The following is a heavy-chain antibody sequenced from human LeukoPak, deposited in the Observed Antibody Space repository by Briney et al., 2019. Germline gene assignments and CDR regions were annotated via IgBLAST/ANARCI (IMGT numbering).Heavy chain of an antibody. CDR2: INPNSGGT. Sequence: RASVKVSCKASGYTFTDYYMHWVRQAPGQGLEWMGWINPNSGGTNYAQKFQGRVTMTTDTSISTAYMEVSRLRSDDTAVYYCARDRTTVTTGYYGMDVWGQGTTVTVSS. J-gene: IGHJ6*02. V-gene: IGHV1-2*02. CDR3: ARDRTTVTTGYYGMDV. D-gene: IGHD4-17*01. CDR1: GYTFTDYY.